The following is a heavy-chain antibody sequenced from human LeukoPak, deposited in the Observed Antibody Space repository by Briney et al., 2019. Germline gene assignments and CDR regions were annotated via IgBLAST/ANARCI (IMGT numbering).Heavy chain of an antibody. V-gene: IGHV1-46*01. CDR2: INPSGGST. D-gene: IGHD2-2*02. CDR3: AREEDRGPDIVVVPAAIGGVFSWFDP. Sequence: GASVKVSCKASGYTFTSYYMHWVRQAPGQGLEWMGIINPSGGSTSYAQKFQGRVTMTRDTSTSTVYMELSSLRSEDTAVYYCAREEDRGPDIVVVPAAIGGVFSWFDPWGQGTLVTVSS. J-gene: IGHJ5*02. CDR1: GYTFTSYY.